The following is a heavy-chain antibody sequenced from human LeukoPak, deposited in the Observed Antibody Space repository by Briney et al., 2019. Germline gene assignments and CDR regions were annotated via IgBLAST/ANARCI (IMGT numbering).Heavy chain of an antibody. CDR3: VRRGSSLETYESYFDY. CDR2: IIPIFGTA. CDR1: GGTFSSYA. J-gene: IGHJ4*02. V-gene: IGHV1-69*05. D-gene: IGHD1-26*01. Sequence: GPSVKVSCKASGGTFSSYAISWVRQAPGQGLEWMGGIIPIFGTANYAQKFQGRVTITTDESTSTAYMELSSLRSEDTAVYYCVRRGSSLETYESYFDYWGQGTLVTVSS.